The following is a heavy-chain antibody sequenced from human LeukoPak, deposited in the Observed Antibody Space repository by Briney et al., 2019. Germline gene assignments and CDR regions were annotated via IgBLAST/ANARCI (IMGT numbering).Heavy chain of an antibody. CDR2: MNPNSGNT. V-gene: IGHV1-8*01. J-gene: IGHJ6*02. CDR1: GYTFTSYD. CDR3: ASNMGAAPNYYYYYGMDV. D-gene: IGHD3-16*01. Sequence: ASVKVSCKASGYTFTSYDINWVRQATGQGLEWMGWMNPNSGNTGYAQKFQGRVTMTRNTSISTAYMELSSLRSEDTAVYYCASNMGAAPNYYYYYGMDVWGQGTTVTVSS.